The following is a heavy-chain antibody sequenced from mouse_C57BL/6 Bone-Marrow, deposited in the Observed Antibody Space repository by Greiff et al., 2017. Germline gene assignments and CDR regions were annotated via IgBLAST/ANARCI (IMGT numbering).Heavy chain of an antibody. CDR3: ASYGNYEYYYAMDY. V-gene: IGHV2-2*01. CDR1: GFSLTSYG. D-gene: IGHD2-1*01. Sequence: VQVVESGPGLVQPSQSLSITCTVSGFSLTSYGVHWVRQSPGKGLEWLGVIWSGGSTDYNADFISRLSISKDNYKSQVFFKMNSLQADDTAIYYCASYGNYEYYYAMDYWGQGTSVTASS. CDR2: IWSGGST. J-gene: IGHJ4*01.